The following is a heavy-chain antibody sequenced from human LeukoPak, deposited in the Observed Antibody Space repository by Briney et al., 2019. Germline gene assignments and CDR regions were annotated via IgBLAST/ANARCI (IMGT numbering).Heavy chain of an antibody. CDR2: INPTGGAT. Sequence: ASVKVSCKASGYTFPSYYMHWVRQAPGQGLDWMGVINPTGGATIYAQRFQGRVTMTSDLSTSTVYMEVSSLRSEDTAVYYCARGPQGYRYGWEDYWGQGTLVTVSS. CDR3: ARGPQGYRYGWEDY. V-gene: IGHV1-46*01. D-gene: IGHD6-19*01. CDR1: GYTFPSYY. J-gene: IGHJ4*02.